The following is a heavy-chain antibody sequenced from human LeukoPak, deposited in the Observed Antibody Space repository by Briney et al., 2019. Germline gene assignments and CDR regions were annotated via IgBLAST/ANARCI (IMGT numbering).Heavy chain of an antibody. Sequence: SETLSLTCSLTGGSIRSTTYYWGWLRQPPEKRLEWIASIYYSGNTYYNPSLMSRVTISVDTSKNQFSLNLRSVTAADTAVYYCARAPHFFDTTGSRYYFDYWGQGALVTVSS. D-gene: IGHD3-22*01. CDR2: IYYSGNT. J-gene: IGHJ4*02. V-gene: IGHV4-39*07. CDR3: ARAPHFFDTTGSRYYFDY. CDR1: GGSIRSTTYY.